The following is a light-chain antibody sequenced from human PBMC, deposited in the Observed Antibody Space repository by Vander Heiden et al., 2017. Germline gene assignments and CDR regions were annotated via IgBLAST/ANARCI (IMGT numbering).Light chain of an antibody. CDR3: QQYGSSPHT. J-gene: IGKJ4*01. CDR2: GAS. V-gene: IGKV3-20*01. Sequence: EIVLTQSPGTLSLSPGERATLSCRASQSVSSSYLAWYQQNPGQAPRLLIYGASSRATGIPDRFSGSGSGTDFTLTISRLEPEDFAVYYCQQYGSSPHTFGGGAQVEIK. CDR1: QSVSSSY.